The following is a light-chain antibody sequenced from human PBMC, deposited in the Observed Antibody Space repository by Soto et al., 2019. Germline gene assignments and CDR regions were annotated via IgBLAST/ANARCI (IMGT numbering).Light chain of an antibody. V-gene: IGKV3-11*01. CDR2: DAS. CDR3: QQRSNWPPT. CDR1: QSVSKY. J-gene: IGKJ1*01. Sequence: EIVLTQSPATLSLSPGERDTHSCRASQSVSKYLAWYRQKPGQAPRLLIYDASSRATGIPARFSGSGSGTDFTLTISSLEPEDFAVYYCQQRSNWPPTFGQGTKVDIK.